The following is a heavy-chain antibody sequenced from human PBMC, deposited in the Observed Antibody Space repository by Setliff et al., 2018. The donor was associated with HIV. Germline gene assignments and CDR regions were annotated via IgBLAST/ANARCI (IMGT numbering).Heavy chain of an antibody. Sequence: GGSLRLSCAASGFTFSSYAMSWVRQAPGKGLEWVSAISGSGGSTYYADSVKGRFTISRDNSKNTLYLQMNSLRAEDTAVYFCARRRGYDIRDPYDVWGQGTLVTVSS. CDR1: GFTFSSYA. CDR3: ARRRGYDIRDPYDV. D-gene: IGHD3-9*01. J-gene: IGHJ3*01. CDR2: ISGSGGST. V-gene: IGHV3-23*01.